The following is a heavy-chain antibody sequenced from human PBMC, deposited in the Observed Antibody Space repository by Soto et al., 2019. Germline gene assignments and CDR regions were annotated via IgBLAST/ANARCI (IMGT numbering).Heavy chain of an antibody. Sequence: GESLKISCTASGFTFGDYAMSWFRQAPGKGLEWVGFIRSKAYGGTTEYAASVKGRFTISRDDSKSIAYLQMNSLKTEDTAVYYCTRPPITMIVVVNFNYYYYGMDVWGQGTTVTVSS. V-gene: IGHV3-49*03. D-gene: IGHD3-22*01. CDR2: IRSKAYGGTT. J-gene: IGHJ6*02. CDR3: TRPPITMIVVVNFNYYYYGMDV. CDR1: GFTFGDYA.